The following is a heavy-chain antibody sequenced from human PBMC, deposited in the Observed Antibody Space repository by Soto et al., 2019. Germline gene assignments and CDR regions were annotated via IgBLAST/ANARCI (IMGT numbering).Heavy chain of an antibody. CDR1: GFTFTSSA. V-gene: IGHV1-58*01. CDR2: IVVGSGNT. J-gene: IGHJ6*02. Sequence: SVKGSCKAAGFTFTSSAVQWGRQARGQRLEWIGCIVVGSGNTNYAQKFQERVTITRDMSTSTAYMELSSLRSEDTAVYYCAAWGYGDLRYYYYGMDVWGQGTTVTVSS. CDR3: AAWGYGDLRYYYYGMDV. D-gene: IGHD5-12*01.